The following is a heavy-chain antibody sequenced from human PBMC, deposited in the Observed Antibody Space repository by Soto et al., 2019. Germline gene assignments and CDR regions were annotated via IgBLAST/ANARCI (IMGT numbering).Heavy chain of an antibody. V-gene: IGHV3-13*01. CDR2: IGTAGDT. D-gene: IGHD3-16*01. CDR1: GFTFSSYD. Sequence: GGSLRLSCAASGFTFSSYDMHWVRQATGKGLEWVSAIGTAGDTYYADAVKGRFTISRDNSKHTLYLQMNSLTAEDTAVYACVKGGWLDFWGQGTLVTVSS. J-gene: IGHJ5*01. CDR3: VKGGWLDF.